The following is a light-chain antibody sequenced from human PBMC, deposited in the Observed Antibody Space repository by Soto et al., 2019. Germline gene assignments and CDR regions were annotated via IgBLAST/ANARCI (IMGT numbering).Light chain of an antibody. V-gene: IGKV3-15*01. CDR1: HSVSSN. Sequence: EIVLTQSPSTLSVSPGERATLSCRASHSVSSNLAWYQQKPGQAPRLLIYGASTRATGIPDRFSGSGSGTDFTLTISSLQAEDVAVYYCQQYYSTPWTFGQGTKVDIK. CDR3: QQYYSTPWT. J-gene: IGKJ1*01. CDR2: GAS.